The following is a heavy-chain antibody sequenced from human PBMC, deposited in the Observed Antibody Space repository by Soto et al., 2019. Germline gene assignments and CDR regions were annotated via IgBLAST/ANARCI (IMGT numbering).Heavy chain of an antibody. Sequence: GGSLRLSCAASGFTFSSYGMHWVRQAPGKGLEWVAVIWYDGSNKYYADSVKGRFTISRDNSKNTLYLQMNSLRAEDTAVYYCAKDACSGGSCPDAFDIWGQGTMVTVSS. CDR3: AKDACSGGSCPDAFDI. CDR1: GFTFSSYG. J-gene: IGHJ3*02. CDR2: IWYDGSNK. D-gene: IGHD2-15*01. V-gene: IGHV3-33*06.